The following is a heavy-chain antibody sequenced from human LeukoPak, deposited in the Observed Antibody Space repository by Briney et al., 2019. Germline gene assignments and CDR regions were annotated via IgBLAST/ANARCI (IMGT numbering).Heavy chain of an antibody. J-gene: IGHJ6*03. Sequence: GGSLRLSCAASGFTFSSYSMNWVRQAPGKGLEWVSSVSSSSSYIYYADSVKGRFTISRDNAKNSLCLPMNSLRAEHTAVYYCAKSVYYDYVWGSYRPYYYYYYIDVWGKGTTVTISS. CDR3: AKSVYYDYVWGSYRPYYYYYYIDV. D-gene: IGHD3-16*02. CDR2: VSSSSSYI. V-gene: IGHV3-21*01. CDR1: GFTFSSYS.